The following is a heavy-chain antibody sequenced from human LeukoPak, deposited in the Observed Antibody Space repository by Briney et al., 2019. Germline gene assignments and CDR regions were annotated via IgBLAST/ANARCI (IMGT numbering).Heavy chain of an antibody. Sequence: PSQTLSLTCTVSGDSVTSGGYYWNWIRQHPVKGLEWIGYIYYTGSTNYNPSLKSRINISADTSKNQFSLKLKSVTAADTAIYYGARSGLYYPGSGSFDYWGQGALVTVSS. V-gene: IGHV4-31*03. J-gene: IGHJ4*02. CDR1: GDSVTSGGYY. CDR3: ARSGLYYPGSGSFDY. D-gene: IGHD3-10*01. CDR2: IYYTGST.